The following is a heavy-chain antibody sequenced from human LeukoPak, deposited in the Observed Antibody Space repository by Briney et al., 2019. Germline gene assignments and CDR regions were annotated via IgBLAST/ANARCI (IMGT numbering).Heavy chain of an antibody. CDR3: ARDRGSGWYGDLGY. CDR1: GFTFSDYY. CDR2: ISSSGSTI. D-gene: IGHD6-19*01. Sequence: PGGSLRLSCAASGFTFSDYYMSWIRQAPGKGLEWVSYISSSGSTIYYADSVKGRFTISRDNAKNLLYLEMNSLRAEDTAVYFCARDRGSGWYGDLGYWGQGTLVTVSS. V-gene: IGHV3-11*04. J-gene: IGHJ4*02.